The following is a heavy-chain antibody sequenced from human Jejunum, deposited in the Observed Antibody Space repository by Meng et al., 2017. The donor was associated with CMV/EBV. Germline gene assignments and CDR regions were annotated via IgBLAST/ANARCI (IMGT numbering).Heavy chain of an antibody. CDR3: TRDLVAATAPNN. D-gene: IGHD6-25*01. CDR2: ISAGSDYI. J-gene: IGHJ4*02. V-gene: IGHV3-21*01. CDR1: RFAVSTYA. Sequence: AASRFAVSTYAMAWVRQAPGKGLEWVSSISAGSDYIYYAGSVKGRFTVSRDNAKNSLYLQMNSLRAEDTAPYYCTRDLVAATAPNNWGQGTLVTVSS.